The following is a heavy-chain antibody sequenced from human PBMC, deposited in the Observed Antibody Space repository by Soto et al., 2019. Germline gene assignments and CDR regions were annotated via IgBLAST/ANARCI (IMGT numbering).Heavy chain of an antibody. CDR1: GFTFSSYA. V-gene: IGHV3-23*01. J-gene: IGHJ4*02. CDR3: AKDAALLWFGESIFDY. D-gene: IGHD3-10*01. CDR2: ISGSGGST. Sequence: PGGSLRLSCAASGFTFSSYAMSWVRQAPGKGLEWVSAISGSGGSTYYADSVKGRFTISRDNSKNTLYLQMNSLRAEDTAVYYCAKDAALLWFGESIFDYWGQETLVTVSS.